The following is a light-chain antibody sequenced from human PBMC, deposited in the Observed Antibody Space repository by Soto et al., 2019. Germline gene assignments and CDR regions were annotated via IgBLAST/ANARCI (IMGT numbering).Light chain of an antibody. J-gene: IGLJ1*01. V-gene: IGLV2-18*02. Sequence: QSALTQPPSVSGSPGQSVAISCTGTSSDVGSYNRVAWYQQPPGTAPKLMIYEVSNRPSGVPDRFSGSKSGNTASLTISGLQAEDEAGYYCRSFTSSSTYVFGTGTKVTVL. CDR1: SSDVGSYNR. CDR2: EVS. CDR3: RSFTSSSTYV.